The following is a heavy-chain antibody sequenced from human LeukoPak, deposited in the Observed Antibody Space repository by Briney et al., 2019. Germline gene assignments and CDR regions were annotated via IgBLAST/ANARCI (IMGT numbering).Heavy chain of an antibody. D-gene: IGHD4-17*01. J-gene: IGHJ4*02. CDR3: ARAPDYGKSKLDY. CDR2: IYYSGST. Sequence: ESLRLSCAASGFTFSSYAMSWVRQAPGKGLEWIGSIYYSGSTYYNPSLKSRVTISVDTSKNQFSLKLSSVTAADTAVYYCARAPDYGKSKLDYWGQGTLVTVSS. CDR1: GFTFSSYA. V-gene: IGHV4-39*07.